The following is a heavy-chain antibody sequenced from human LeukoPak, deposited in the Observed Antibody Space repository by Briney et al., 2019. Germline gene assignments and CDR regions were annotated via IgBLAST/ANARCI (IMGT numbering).Heavy chain of an antibody. CDR1: GFTFSNYW. CDR2: INSDGSST. D-gene: IGHD6-13*01. J-gene: IGHJ4*02. CDR3: ARVGATAGTLGY. Sequence: GGSLRLSCAASGFTFSNYWMHWVRQDPGKGLVRVSRINSDGSSTTYADTVKGRFTISRDNAKNTLYLQMNSLRAEDTAVYYCARVGATAGTLGYWGQGTLVTVSS. V-gene: IGHV3-74*01.